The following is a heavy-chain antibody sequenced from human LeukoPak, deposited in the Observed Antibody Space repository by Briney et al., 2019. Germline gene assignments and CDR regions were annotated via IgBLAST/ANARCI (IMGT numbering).Heavy chain of an antibody. CDR3: ARDRKRHYFDY. J-gene: IGHJ4*02. CDR2: IKQDGSEK. CDR1: GFTFSNYW. D-gene: IGHD1-14*01. V-gene: IGHV3-7*01. Sequence: GGSLRLSCAASGFTFSNYWMTWVRQAPGKGLEWVANIKQDGSEKYYVDSVKGRFTISRDNAKNSLYLQMNSLRAEDTAVYYCARDRKRHYFDYWGQGTLVTVSS.